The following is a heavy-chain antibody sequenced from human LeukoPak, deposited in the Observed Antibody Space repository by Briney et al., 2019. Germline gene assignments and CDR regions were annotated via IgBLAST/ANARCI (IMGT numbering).Heavy chain of an antibody. Sequence: GESLKISCKGSGYSFSTYWIAWVRQLPGKGLEWMGMIYPGDSDTRYSPSFQGQVTISADKSISTAYLQWSSLKASDTAMYYCASGGYLDSGAFDIWGQGTMVTVSS. D-gene: IGHD1-26*01. CDR2: IYPGDSDT. CDR1: GYSFSTYW. V-gene: IGHV5-51*01. J-gene: IGHJ3*02. CDR3: ASGGYLDSGAFDI.